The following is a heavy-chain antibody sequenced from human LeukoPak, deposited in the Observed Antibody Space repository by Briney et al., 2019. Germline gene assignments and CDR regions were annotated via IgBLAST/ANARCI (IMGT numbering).Heavy chain of an antibody. Sequence: SCKVSGYTLTELSMHWVRQAPGKGLEWVGRSRDKGNSYTTAYAASVRGRFTISRDDSKNSLYLQMNSLKIEDTAVYYCTKLARAPRDFDYWGQGTLVTVSS. V-gene: IGHV3-72*01. J-gene: IGHJ4*01. CDR3: TKLARAPRDFDY. D-gene: IGHD3-10*01. CDR2: SRDKGNSYTT. CDR1: GYTLTELS.